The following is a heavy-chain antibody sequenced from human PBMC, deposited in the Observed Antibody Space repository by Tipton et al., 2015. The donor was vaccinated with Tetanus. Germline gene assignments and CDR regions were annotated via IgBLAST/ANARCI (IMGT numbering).Heavy chain of an antibody. CDR3: ARHQSGYFTPFDY. Sequence: LRLSCTVSGDSISGGSYYWAWIRQPPGKGLEWIGSIYESGDTYYIPSLKSRVTISEDTPKNQFSLNLNSMTATDTAVYFCARHQSGYFTPFDYWGQGTLVTASS. V-gene: IGHV4-39*01. J-gene: IGHJ4*02. CDR1: GDSISGGSYY. D-gene: IGHD3-3*01. CDR2: IYESGDT.